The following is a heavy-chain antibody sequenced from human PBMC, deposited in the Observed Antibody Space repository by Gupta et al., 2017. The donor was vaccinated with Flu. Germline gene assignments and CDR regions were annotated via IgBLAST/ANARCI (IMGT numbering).Heavy chain of an antibody. D-gene: IGHD2-2*01. Sequence: QVQLVESGGGVVQPGRSLRLSCAASGFTFSSYGMHWVRQAPGKGLEWVAVIWYDGSNKYYADSVKGRSTISRDNSKNTLYLQMNSLRAEDTAVYYCARDRSKYQRYFDYWGQGTLVTVSS. V-gene: IGHV3-33*01. CDR2: IWYDGSNK. CDR1: GFTFSSYG. CDR3: ARDRSKYQRYFDY. J-gene: IGHJ4*02.